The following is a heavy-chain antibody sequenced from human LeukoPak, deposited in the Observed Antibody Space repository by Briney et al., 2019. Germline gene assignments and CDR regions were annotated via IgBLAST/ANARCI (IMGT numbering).Heavy chain of an antibody. D-gene: IGHD6-13*01. V-gene: IGHV3-7*03. J-gene: IGHJ4*02. CDR2: IKQDGSEK. CDR3: ARDGWGPFSSTSDY. Sequence: GGSLRLSCAAPGFSFSSYWMSWVRQAPGEGLEWVANIKQDGSEKYYVDSVKGRFTISRDNAKNSLYLQMNSLRAGDTAVYYCARDGWGPFSSTSDYWGQGTLVTVSS. CDR1: GFSFSSYW.